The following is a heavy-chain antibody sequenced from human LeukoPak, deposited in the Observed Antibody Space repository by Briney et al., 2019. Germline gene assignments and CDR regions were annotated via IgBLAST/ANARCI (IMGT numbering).Heavy chain of an antibody. CDR1: GFTVSSNY. Sequence: PGGSLRLSCAASGFTVSSNYMSWVRQAPGKGLEWVSVIYSGGSTYYADSVKGRFTISRDNSKNTLYLQMNSLRAEDTAVYYCASDSYSSSWYYYYGMDVWGQGTTVTVPS. D-gene: IGHD6-13*01. CDR2: IYSGGST. V-gene: IGHV3-66*01. CDR3: ASDSYSSSWYYYYGMDV. J-gene: IGHJ6*02.